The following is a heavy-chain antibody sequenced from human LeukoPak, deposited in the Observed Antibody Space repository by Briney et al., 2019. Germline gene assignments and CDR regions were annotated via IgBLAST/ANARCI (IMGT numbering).Heavy chain of an antibody. D-gene: IGHD3-22*01. CDR1: GYTFTGYY. V-gene: IGHV1-2*06. CDR2: INPNSGGT. Sequence: ASVKVSCKASGYTFTGYYMHWVRQAPGQGLEWMGRINPNSGGTNYAQKFQGRVTMTRDTSISTAYMELSRLRSDDTAVYYRARPKYYYDSSGQHYYFDYWGQGTLVTVSS. J-gene: IGHJ4*02. CDR3: ARPKYYYDSSGQHYYFDY.